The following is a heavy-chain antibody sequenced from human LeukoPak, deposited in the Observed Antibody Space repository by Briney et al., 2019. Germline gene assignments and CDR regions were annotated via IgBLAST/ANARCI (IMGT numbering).Heavy chain of an antibody. CDR3: VRSSSSDYFDY. Sequence: GKSLRLSCAASGFIFNNYPMHWVRQPPGKGLEWVAVISYDGSEKYYIDSVKGRSTISRDNPKNTLYLQMNNLRPDDTALYYCVRSSSSDYFDYWGQGTLVTVSS. CDR2: ISYDGSEK. CDR1: GFIFNNYP. J-gene: IGHJ4*02. D-gene: IGHD6-25*01. V-gene: IGHV3-30-3*01.